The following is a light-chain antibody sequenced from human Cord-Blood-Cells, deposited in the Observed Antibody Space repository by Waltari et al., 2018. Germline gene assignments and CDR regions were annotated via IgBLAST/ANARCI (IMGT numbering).Light chain of an antibody. Sequence: QSALTQPRSVSGSPGQSVTISCTGTSSYAGGYNYVSWYQQHPGKAPKLMIYDVSKRPSGVPDRFSGSKSGNTASLTISGLQAEDEADYYCCSYAGSYVFGGGTKLTVL. CDR3: CSYAGSYV. V-gene: IGLV2-11*01. CDR2: DVS. J-gene: IGLJ2*01. CDR1: SSYAGGYNY.